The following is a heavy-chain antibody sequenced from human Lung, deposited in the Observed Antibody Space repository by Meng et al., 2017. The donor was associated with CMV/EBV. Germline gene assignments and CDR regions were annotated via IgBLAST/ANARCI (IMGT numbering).Heavy chain of an antibody. V-gene: IGHV3-21*01. J-gene: IGHJ4*02. D-gene: IGHD3-3*01. Sequence: GESXKISCAASGFTFSSYSMNWVRQAPGKGLEWVSSIISSSSYIYYADSVKGRFTISRDNAKNSLYLQMNSLRAEDTAVYYCARERTQDDFWSGYFFYYWGQGXLVTVSS. CDR1: GFTFSSYS. CDR3: ARERTQDDFWSGYFFYY. CDR2: IISSSSYI.